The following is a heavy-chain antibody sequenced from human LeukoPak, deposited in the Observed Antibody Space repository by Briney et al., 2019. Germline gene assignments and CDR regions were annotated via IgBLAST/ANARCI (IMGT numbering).Heavy chain of an antibody. CDR2: ISGSAVTT. D-gene: IGHD6-19*01. CDR1: GFTFNNYA. J-gene: IGHJ4*02. Sequence: GGSLRLSCTASGFTFNNYAMSWVRQAPGKGLEWVSTISGSAVTTHYADSVKGRFTISRDNSKNTLYLQMNSLRAEDTAIYYCAKEGGGAVAGTEWDYWGQGTRVTVSS. V-gene: IGHV3-23*01. CDR3: AKEGGGAVAGTEWDY.